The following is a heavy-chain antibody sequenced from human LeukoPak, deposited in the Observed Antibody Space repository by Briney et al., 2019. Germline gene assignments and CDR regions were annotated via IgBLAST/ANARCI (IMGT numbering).Heavy chain of an antibody. Sequence: SETLSLTCTVSGGSISSGGYYWSWIRQPPGKGLEWIGYIYHSGSTYYNPSLKSRVTISVDTSKKQFSLTLSSMTAADTAVYYCARVFDYYDSSGYPSLLDYWGQGTLVTVSS. CDR2: IYHSGST. D-gene: IGHD3-22*01. J-gene: IGHJ4*02. V-gene: IGHV4-61*08. CDR3: ARVFDYYDSSGYPSLLDY. CDR1: GGSISSGGYY.